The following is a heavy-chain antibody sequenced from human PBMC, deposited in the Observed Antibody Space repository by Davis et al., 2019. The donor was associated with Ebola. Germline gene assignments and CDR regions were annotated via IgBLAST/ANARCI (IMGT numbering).Heavy chain of an antibody. D-gene: IGHD1-14*01. CDR3: ATMTAWATRIYYYYYMDV. J-gene: IGHJ6*03. CDR2: IWYDGSYI. CDR1: GFSFSTYG. Sequence: PGGSLRLSCAASGFSFSTYGMHWVRQAPGKGLEWVAIIWYDGSYIYYADPVKGRFTISRENSKNTMYLQMNSLRAEDTAMYYCATMTAWATRIYYYYYMDVWGKGTTVTVSS. V-gene: IGHV3-33*01.